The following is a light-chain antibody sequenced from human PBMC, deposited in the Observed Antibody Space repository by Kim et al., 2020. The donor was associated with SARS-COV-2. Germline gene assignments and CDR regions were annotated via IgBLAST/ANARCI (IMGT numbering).Light chain of an antibody. CDR1: QSLRHNY. CDR3: QQYSDSLWT. Sequence: EIVLTQSPGTLSLSPGERATLSCRASQSLRHNYLAWYQQKPGQAPRLLIFSASSRFAGVPDRFSGSVSGTDFTLTISRMEPEDFAVYYCQQYSDSLWTFGQGTKLEIK. J-gene: IGKJ1*01. V-gene: IGKV3-20*01. CDR2: SAS.